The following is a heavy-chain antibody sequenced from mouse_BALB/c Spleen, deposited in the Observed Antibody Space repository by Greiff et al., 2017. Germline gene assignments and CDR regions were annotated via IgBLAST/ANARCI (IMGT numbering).Heavy chain of an antibody. CDR1: GFTFTDYY. J-gene: IGHJ3*01. CDR3: ARGEGDYGYEAWFAY. V-gene: IGHV7-3*02. D-gene: IGHD2-2*01. Sequence: DVHLVESGGGLVQPGGSLRLSCATSGFTFTDYYMSWVRQPPGKALEWLGFIRNKANGYTTEYSASVKGRFTISRDNSQSILYLQMNTLRAEDSATYYCARGEGDYGYEAWFAYWGQGTLVTVSA. CDR2: IRNKANGYTT.